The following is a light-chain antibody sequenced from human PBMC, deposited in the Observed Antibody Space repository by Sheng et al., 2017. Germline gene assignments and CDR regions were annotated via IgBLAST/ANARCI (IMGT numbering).Light chain of an antibody. CDR1: QGISRW. CDR2: SAS. Sequence: DIQMTQSPSSVSASVGDRVTITCRASQGISRWLAWYQQKPGKAPKVLIFSASFLQSGVPSRFSGSGSGTEFTLTISSLQPDDFATYYCQQYISYSSYTFGQGTKLEIK. V-gene: IGKV1-12*02. J-gene: IGKJ2*01. CDR3: QQYISYSSYT.